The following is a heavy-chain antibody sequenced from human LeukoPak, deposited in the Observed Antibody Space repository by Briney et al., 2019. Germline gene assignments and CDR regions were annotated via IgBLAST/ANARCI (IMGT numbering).Heavy chain of an antibody. V-gene: IGHV3-23*01. CDR3: AKRGYDSCGYYGYFDY. J-gene: IGHJ4*02. CDR2: ISGSGSST. D-gene: IGHD3-22*01. CDR1: GFTFGTYA. Sequence: PGGSLRLSCAASGFTFGTYAMAWVRQATGKGLEWVSVISGSGSSTYYADSVKGRFTISRDNSKNTLYLQMNSLRAEDTAAYYCAKRGYDSCGYYGYFDYWGQGILVTVSS.